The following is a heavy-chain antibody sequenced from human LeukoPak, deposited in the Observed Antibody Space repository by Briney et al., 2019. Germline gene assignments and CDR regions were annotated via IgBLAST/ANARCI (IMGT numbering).Heavy chain of an antibody. CDR3: ALEPTGPYYFGY. CDR1: GVTFSAYW. V-gene: IGHV3-7*01. Sequence: TGGSLRLSCAGSGVTFSAYWMSWVRQAPGKGLEWVANIKQDGSEKYYVDSVKGRFTISRDNAKNSLYLQMNSLRDEDTAVYYCALEPTGPYYFGYWGQGTLVTVSS. J-gene: IGHJ4*02. CDR2: IKQDGSEK.